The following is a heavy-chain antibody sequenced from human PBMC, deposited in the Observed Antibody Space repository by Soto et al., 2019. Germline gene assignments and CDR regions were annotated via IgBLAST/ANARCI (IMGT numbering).Heavy chain of an antibody. CDR3: ARDVLWFGEVGHVDV. D-gene: IGHD3-10*01. J-gene: IGHJ6*02. CDR2: IYYSGST. CDR1: GGSISSGDDY. Sequence: QVQLQESGPGLVKPSQTLSLTCTVSGGSISSGDDYWSWIRQPPGKGLEWIGYIYYSGSTYYNPSLKSRVTISVDTSKNQFSLKLSSVTAADTAVYYCARDVLWFGEVGHVDVWGQGTTVTVSS. V-gene: IGHV4-30-4*01.